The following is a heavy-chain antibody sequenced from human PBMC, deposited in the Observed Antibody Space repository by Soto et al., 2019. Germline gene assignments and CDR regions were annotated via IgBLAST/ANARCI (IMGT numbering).Heavy chain of an antibody. D-gene: IGHD1-26*01. V-gene: IGHV1-69*01. CDR1: GGTFSSHS. CDR3: PSYRGNSFSDY. Sequence: QVQLVQSGAEARKPGSSVKVSCRASGGTFSSHSITWVRQAPGQGLEWMGGIIPIFGTSNYAQKFQGRVTIPGDESTSTAYRERRSLSSEDRAVYYCPSYRGNSFSDYWGQGPLVTVSS. J-gene: IGHJ4*02. CDR2: IIPIFGTS.